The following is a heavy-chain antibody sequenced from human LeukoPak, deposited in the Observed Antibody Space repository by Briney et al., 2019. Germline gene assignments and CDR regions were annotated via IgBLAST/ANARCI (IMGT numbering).Heavy chain of an antibody. Sequence: PGGSLRLSCAASGLTFNNAWMSWVRQAPGKGLEWVGRVKSKTDGGATDYAAPVKGRFTISRDDSKNTLYLQMNSLKTEDTAVYYCTTVPGDYSYYYYYMDVWGKGTTVTVSS. J-gene: IGHJ6*03. CDR3: TTVPGDYSYYYYYMDV. D-gene: IGHD3-16*01. CDR2: VKSKTDGGAT. CDR1: GLTFNNAW. V-gene: IGHV3-15*01.